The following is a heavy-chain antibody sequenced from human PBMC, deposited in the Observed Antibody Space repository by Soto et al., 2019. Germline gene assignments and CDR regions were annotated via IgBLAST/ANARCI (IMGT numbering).Heavy chain of an antibody. Sequence: GASVKVSCKASGYTFTSYYMHWVRQAPGQGLEWMGIINPSGGSTSYAQKFQGRVTMTRDTSTSTVYMELSSLRSEDTAVYYCARVESEQQPEYYYYGMDVWGQGTTVTVSS. CDR1: GYTFTSYY. D-gene: IGHD6-13*01. CDR2: INPSGGST. J-gene: IGHJ6*02. CDR3: ARVESEQQPEYYYYGMDV. V-gene: IGHV1-46*01.